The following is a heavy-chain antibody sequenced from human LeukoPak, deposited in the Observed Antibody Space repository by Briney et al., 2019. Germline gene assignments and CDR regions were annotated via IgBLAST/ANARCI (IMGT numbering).Heavy chain of an antibody. CDR3: ARLRFLEWLTQGQYYFDY. J-gene: IGHJ4*02. V-gene: IGHV3-23*01. CDR2: ISGSGGST. D-gene: IGHD3-3*01. CDR1: GFTFSSYA. Sequence: ARGSLRLSCAASGFTFSSYAMSWVRPAPGKGLEWVSAISGSGGSTYYADSVKGRFTISRDNSTNTLYLQMNSLRAEDTAVYYCARLRFLEWLTQGQYYFDYWGQGTLVTVSS.